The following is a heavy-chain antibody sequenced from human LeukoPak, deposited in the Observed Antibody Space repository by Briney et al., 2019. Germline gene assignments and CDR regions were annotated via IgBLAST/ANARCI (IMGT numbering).Heavy chain of an antibody. CDR3: ASGYSYRTQFDY. CDR1: GGTFSSYA. CDR2: IIPIFGTV. Sequence: ASVKVSCKASGGTFSSYAISWVRQAPGQGLEWMGGIIPIFGTVNYAQKFQGRVTITADESTSTAYMELSSLRSEDTAVYYCASGYSYRTQFDYWGQGTLVTVSS. J-gene: IGHJ4*02. D-gene: IGHD5-18*01. V-gene: IGHV1-69*13.